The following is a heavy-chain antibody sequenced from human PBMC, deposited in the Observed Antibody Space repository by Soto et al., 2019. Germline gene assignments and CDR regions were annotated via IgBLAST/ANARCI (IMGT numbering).Heavy chain of an antibody. Sequence: ASVKVSCKASGYTFTGYAMHWVRQAPGQRLEWMGWINAGNGNTKYSQKFQGRVTITADESTSTAYMELSSLRSEDTAVYYCARGAVTTLAWFDPWGQGTLVTVSS. V-gene: IGHV1-3*01. CDR2: INAGNGNT. CDR3: ARGAVTTLAWFDP. CDR1: GYTFTGYA. D-gene: IGHD4-4*01. J-gene: IGHJ5*02.